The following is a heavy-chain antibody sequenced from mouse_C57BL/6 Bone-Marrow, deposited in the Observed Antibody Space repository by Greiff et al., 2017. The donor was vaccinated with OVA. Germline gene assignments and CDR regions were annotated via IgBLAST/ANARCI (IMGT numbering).Heavy chain of an antibody. Sequence: EVQLQESGPGLVKPSQSLSLTCSVTGYSITSGYYWNWIRQFPGNKLEWMGYISYDGSNNYNPSLKNRISITRDTSKNQFFLKLNSVTTEDTATYYCARCYDGSFDYWGQGTTLTVSS. CDR1: GYSITSGYY. V-gene: IGHV3-6*01. CDR2: ISYDGSN. CDR3: ARCYDGSFDY. J-gene: IGHJ2*01. D-gene: IGHD2-3*01.